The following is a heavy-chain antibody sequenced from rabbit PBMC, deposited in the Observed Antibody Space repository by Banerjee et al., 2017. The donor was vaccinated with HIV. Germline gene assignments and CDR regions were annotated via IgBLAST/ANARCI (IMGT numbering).Heavy chain of an antibody. J-gene: IGHJ4*01. Sequence: QSLEESGGALVKPGASLTLTCKASGFSFSFSYWICWVRQAPGKGLEWIACIYGGSSDNTYYASWAKGRFTISKTSSTTVTLQMTSLTAADTATYFCARDLTGVIGWNFGWWGQGTLVTVS. CDR1: GFSFSFSYW. V-gene: IGHV1S40*01. D-gene: IGHD1-1*01. CDR3: ARDLTGVIGWNFGW. CDR2: IYGGSSDNT.